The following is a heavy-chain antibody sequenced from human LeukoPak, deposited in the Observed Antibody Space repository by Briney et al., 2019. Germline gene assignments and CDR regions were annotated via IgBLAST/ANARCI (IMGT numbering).Heavy chain of an antibody. D-gene: IGHD3-10*01. CDR2: MNPNSGNT. Sequence: ASVKVSCKASGYTFTSYDINWVRQATGQGLGWMGWMNPNSGNTGYAQKFQGRVTMTRNTSISTAHMELSSLRSEDTAVYYCARGITMVRGVIITPIYYYYGMDVWGQGTTVTVSS. CDR1: GYTFTSYD. J-gene: IGHJ6*02. V-gene: IGHV1-8*01. CDR3: ARGITMVRGVIITPIYYYYGMDV.